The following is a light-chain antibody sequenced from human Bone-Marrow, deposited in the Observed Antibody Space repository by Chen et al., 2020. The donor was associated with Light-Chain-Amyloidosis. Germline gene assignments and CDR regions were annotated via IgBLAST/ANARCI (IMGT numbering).Light chain of an antibody. CDR2: RDT. V-gene: IGLV3-25*03. J-gene: IGLJ2*01. CDR1: DLPTKY. CDR3: QSADSSGTYEVI. Sequence: SYELTQPPSLSVSPRQTATITCSGDDLPTKYAYWYQQKPGQAPVLVIHRDTERPSGISERFSGSSSGTTATLTISGVQAEDEADYHCQSADSSGTYEVIFGGGTKLTVL.